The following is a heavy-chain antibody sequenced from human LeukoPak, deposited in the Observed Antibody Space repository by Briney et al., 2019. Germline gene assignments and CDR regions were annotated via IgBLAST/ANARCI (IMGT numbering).Heavy chain of an antibody. CDR1: GGSISSGSYY. CDR2: IYTSGST. J-gene: IGHJ4*02. Sequence: KPSETLSLTCTVSGGSISSGSYYWSWIRQPAGKGLEWIGRIYTSGSTNYNPSLKSRVTISVDTSKNQFSLKLSSVTAADTAVYYCARDYYGSGSYFDYWGQGTLVTVSS. V-gene: IGHV4-61*02. D-gene: IGHD3-10*01. CDR3: ARDYYGSGSYFDY.